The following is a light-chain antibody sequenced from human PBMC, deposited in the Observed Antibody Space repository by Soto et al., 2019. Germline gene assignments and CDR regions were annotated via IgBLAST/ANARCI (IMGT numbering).Light chain of an antibody. CDR1: QSLSSSF. CDR3: QRYGSSPLIT. J-gene: IGKJ5*01. V-gene: IGKV3-20*01. Sequence: EIVLTQSPGTLSLSPGERATLSCRASQSLSSSFLAWYQQKPGQAPRLLLFGAYTRATGIPDRFSGSASGTDFTLTISRLEREDFAVYYCQRYGSSPLITFGQGTRLEIK. CDR2: GAY.